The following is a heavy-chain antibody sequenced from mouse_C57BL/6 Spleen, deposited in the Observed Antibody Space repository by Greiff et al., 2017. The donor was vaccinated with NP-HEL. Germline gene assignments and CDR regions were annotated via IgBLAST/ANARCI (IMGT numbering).Heavy chain of an antibody. CDR2: ISYDGSN. CDR1: GYSITSGYY. D-gene: IGHD1-1*01. CDR3: ARSLLRYAMDY. V-gene: IGHV3-6*01. J-gene: IGHJ4*01. Sequence: ESGPGLVKPSQSLSLTCSVTGYSITSGYYWNWIRQFPGNKLEWMGYISYDGSNNYNPSLKNRISITRDTSKNQFFLKLNSVTTEDTATYYCARSLLRYAMDYWGQGTSVTVSS.